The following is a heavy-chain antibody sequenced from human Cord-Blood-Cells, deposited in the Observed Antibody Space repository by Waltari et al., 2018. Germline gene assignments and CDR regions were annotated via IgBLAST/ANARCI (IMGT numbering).Heavy chain of an antibody. CDR1: GFTFSSYA. V-gene: IGHV3-23*01. CDR2: ISGSGGST. CDR3: AKGYKSSSWYDAFDI. D-gene: IGHD6-13*01. Sequence: EVQLLESGGGLVQPGGSLRLSCAASGFTFSSYAMSWVRQAPGKGLEGVSAISGSGGSTDWADSVKGRFTISRDNSKNTLYLQMNSLRAEDTAVYYCAKGYKSSSWYDAFDIWGQGTMVTVSS. J-gene: IGHJ3*02.